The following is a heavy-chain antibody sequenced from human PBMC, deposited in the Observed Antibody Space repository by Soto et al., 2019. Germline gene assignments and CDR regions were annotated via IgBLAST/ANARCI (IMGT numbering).Heavy chain of an antibody. CDR2: IWYDGSNK. Sequence: QVQLVESGGGVVQPGRSQRLSCAASGFTFSSYGMHWVRQAPGKGLEWVAVIWYDGSNKYYADSVKGRFTISRDNSKNTLYLQMNSLRAEDTAVYYCARERTGRGELYYGMDVWGQGTTVTVSS. CDR1: GFTFSSYG. D-gene: IGHD3-16*01. CDR3: ARERTGRGELYYGMDV. V-gene: IGHV3-33*01. J-gene: IGHJ6*02.